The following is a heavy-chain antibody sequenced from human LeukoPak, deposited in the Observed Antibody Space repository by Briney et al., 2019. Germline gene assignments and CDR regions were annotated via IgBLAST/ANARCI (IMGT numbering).Heavy chain of an antibody. J-gene: IGHJ4*02. Sequence: GGSLRLSCAASGFTFSSYWMSWVGQAQGKGGEWVATIKQDGSEKDFVDSVKGRFTISRDNAKNSLYLQMNSLRAEDTALYYCARVGYYYHYWGQGTLVTVSS. CDR1: GFTFSSYW. V-gene: IGHV3-7*01. CDR2: IKQDGSEK. CDR3: ARVGYYYHY. D-gene: IGHD3-22*01.